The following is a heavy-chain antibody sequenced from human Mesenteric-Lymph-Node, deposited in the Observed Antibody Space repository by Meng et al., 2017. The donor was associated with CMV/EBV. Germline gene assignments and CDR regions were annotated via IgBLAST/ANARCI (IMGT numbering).Heavy chain of an antibody. CDR1: EANFHSYG. Sequence: LRLSCVASEANFHSYGMNWVRQAPGKGLEWVSRITGIGNSADYADSVKGRFTTSRDNSKNTLYLQMNSLRAGDTALYYCARDAGPIVSWGQGTLVTVSS. V-gene: IGHV3-23*01. J-gene: IGHJ4*02. CDR3: ARDAGPIVS. CDR2: ITGIGNSA.